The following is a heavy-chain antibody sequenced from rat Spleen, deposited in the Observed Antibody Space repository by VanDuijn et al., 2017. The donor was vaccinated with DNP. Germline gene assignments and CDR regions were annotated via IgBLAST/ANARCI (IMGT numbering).Heavy chain of an antibody. Sequence: EVEVVETGGGLVQPGRSLKLSCVASGFTFSSYWMYWIRQAPGKGLEWVASINTDGGRIYYADSVKGRFTFSRDNAENTVYLQMTSLRSEDTATYYCAREEFGVTFAYWGQGTLVTVSS. V-gene: IGHV5-58*01. CDR1: GFTFSSYW. J-gene: IGHJ3*01. D-gene: IGHD4-3*01. CDR3: AREEFGVTFAY. CDR2: INTDGGRI.